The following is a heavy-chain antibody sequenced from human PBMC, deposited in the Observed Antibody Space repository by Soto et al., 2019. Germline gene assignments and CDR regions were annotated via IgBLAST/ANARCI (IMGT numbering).Heavy chain of an antibody. J-gene: IGHJ1*01. CDR1: GGSFTSYA. V-gene: IGHV1-69*06. Sequence: SVKVSCKASGGSFTSYAVSWVRQAPGQGLEWMGGIIPIFGTPNYAQKFQGRVTISAHRSTNTAYMELSSLRSEDTAVYYCAGDPSDLWGPDQNFQHWGQGTLVTVSS. CDR2: IIPIFGTP. D-gene: IGHD3-10*01. CDR3: AGDPSDLWGPDQNFQH.